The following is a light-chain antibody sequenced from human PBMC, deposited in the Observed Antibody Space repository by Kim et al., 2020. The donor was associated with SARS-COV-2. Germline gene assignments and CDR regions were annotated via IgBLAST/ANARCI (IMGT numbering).Light chain of an antibody. CDR1: QGIGTS. J-gene: IGKJ1*01. CDR2: GTS. Sequence: DIQMTQSPSSLSASVGDRVTITCRASQGIGTSLAWYQQKPGKAPRLLLYGTSKLQSAVPSRFSGTRSGADYTLTIHSLPPEDFATYYCQQYYSAPWTFGQGTKVDIK. CDR3: QQYYSAPWT. V-gene: IGKV1-NL1*01.